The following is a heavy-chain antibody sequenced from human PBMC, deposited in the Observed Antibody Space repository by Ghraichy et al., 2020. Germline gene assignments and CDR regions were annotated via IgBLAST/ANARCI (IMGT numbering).Heavy chain of an antibody. J-gene: IGHJ4*02. CDR3: ATAYPTSYCSGDRCPVFDY. Sequence: ASVKVPCKTSGYIFTGYYIHWVRQAPGQGLEWMGWIDPNSGGTNYAQKFQGSVTMTRDTSISTAYMELSRLTSDDTAIFYCATAYPTSYCSGDRCPVFDYWGQGTLATVSS. CDR1: GYIFTGYY. V-gene: IGHV1-2*02. D-gene: IGHD2-15*01. CDR2: IDPNSGGT.